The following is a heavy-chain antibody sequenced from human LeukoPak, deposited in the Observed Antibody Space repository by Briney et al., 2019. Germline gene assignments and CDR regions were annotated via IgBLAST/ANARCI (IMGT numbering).Heavy chain of an antibody. V-gene: IGHV3-21*01. CDR2: ISSSSSYI. CDR1: GFTFSSYS. Sequence: PGGSLRLSCAASGFTFSSYSMNWVRQAPGKGLEWVSSISSSSSYIYYADSVKGRFTISRDNAKNSLYLQLTSLRAEDTAVYYRATRYCTISACRASSYKSFDVWGKGTTVIVSS. CDR3: ATRYCTISACRASSYKSFDV. J-gene: IGHJ6*04. D-gene: IGHD2-8*01.